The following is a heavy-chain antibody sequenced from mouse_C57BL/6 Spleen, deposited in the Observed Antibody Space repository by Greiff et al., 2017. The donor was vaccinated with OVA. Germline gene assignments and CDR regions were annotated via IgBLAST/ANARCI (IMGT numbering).Heavy chain of an antibody. CDR1: GYTFTSYW. CDR2: INPSSGYT. Sequence: VKLVESGAELAKPGASVKLSCKASGYTFTSYWMPWVKQRPGQGLEWIGYINPSSGYTKYNQKFKDKATSTADKSSSTAYMQLSSLTYEDSAVYYCARSSLLPLDYWGQGTSVTVSS. D-gene: IGHD5-5*01. V-gene: IGHV1-7*01. CDR3: ARSSLLPLDY. J-gene: IGHJ4*01.